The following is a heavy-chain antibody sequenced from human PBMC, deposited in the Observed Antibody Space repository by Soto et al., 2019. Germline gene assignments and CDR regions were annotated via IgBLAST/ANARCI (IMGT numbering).Heavy chain of an antibody. CDR1: GFTFSSYS. J-gene: IGHJ6*02. D-gene: IGHD3-22*01. Sequence: GGSLRLSCAASGFTFSSYSMNWVRQAPGKGLEWVSSISSSSSYIYYADSVKGRFTISRDNAKNPLYLQMNSLRAEDTAVYYCARDRTGYYDSSGYAQHYYYGMDVWGQGTTVTVSS. CDR3: ARDRTGYYDSSGYAQHYYYGMDV. V-gene: IGHV3-21*01. CDR2: ISSSSSYI.